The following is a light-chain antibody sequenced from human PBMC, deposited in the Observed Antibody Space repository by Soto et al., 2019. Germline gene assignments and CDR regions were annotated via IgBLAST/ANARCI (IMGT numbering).Light chain of an antibody. CDR1: QSVSSY. CDR2: GAS. J-gene: IGKJ4*01. V-gene: IGKV3-11*01. Sequence: ASQSVSSYLAWYQQKPCQAPRLLIYGASNRATGIPARFSGSGSGTDFTLTISILEPEEFAVYYCQQRSHWRLTCGRGTKVDIK. CDR3: QQRSHWRLT.